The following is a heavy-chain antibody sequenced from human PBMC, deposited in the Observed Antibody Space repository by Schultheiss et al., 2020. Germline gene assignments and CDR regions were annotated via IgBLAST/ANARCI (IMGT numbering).Heavy chain of an antibody. CDR1: GFTFSSYA. J-gene: IGHJ4*02. CDR2: IRSKTDGGTT. Sequence: GGSLRLSCAASGFTFSSYAMHWVRQAPGKGLEWVGRIRSKTDGGTTDYAAPVKGRFTISRDDSKNMLYLQMNSLKTEDTAVYYCTVAAAGTSIGYWGQGTLVTVSS. CDR3: TVAAAGTSIGY. V-gene: IGHV3-15*07. D-gene: IGHD6-13*01.